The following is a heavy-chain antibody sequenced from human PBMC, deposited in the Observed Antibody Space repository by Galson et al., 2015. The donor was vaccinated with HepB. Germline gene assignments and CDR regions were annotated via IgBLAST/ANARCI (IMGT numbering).Heavy chain of an antibody. CDR2: IYYSGST. J-gene: IGHJ4*02. V-gene: IGHV4-59*04. Sequence: SETLSLTCTVSGGSISSYYWSWIRQPPGKGLEWIGYIYYSGSTYYNPSLKSRITISVDTSKNQFSLKLNSVTAADTAVYYCASCHRYDLGYWGQGTLVTVSS. CDR3: ASCHRYDLGY. CDR1: GGSISSYY. D-gene: IGHD1-1*01.